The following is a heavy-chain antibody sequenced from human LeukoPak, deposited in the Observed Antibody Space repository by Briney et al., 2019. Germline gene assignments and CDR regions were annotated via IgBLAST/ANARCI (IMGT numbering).Heavy chain of an antibody. CDR3: AKELLSYGSGSFPFDY. J-gene: IGHJ4*02. V-gene: IGHV3-30*18. Sequence: GGSLRLSCAASGFTFSSYGMHWVRQAPGKGLEWVAVISYDGSNKYYADSVKGRFTISRDDSKNTLYLQMNSLRAEDTAVYYCAKELLSYGSGSFPFDYWGQGTLVTVSS. CDR2: ISYDGSNK. D-gene: IGHD3-10*01. CDR1: GFTFSSYG.